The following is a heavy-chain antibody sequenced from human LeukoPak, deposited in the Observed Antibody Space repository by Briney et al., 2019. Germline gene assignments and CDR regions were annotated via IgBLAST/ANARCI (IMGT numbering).Heavy chain of an antibody. CDR3: ARLSGYSGYGNFDY. D-gene: IGHD5-12*01. J-gene: IGHJ4*02. V-gene: IGHV1-8*03. Sequence: ASVKVSCKASGYTFTSYDINWVRQATGQGLEWMGWMNPNSGNTGYAQKFQGKVTITRNTSISTAYMELSSLRSEDTAVYYCARLSGYSGYGNFDYWGQGTLVTVSS. CDR1: GYTFTSYD. CDR2: MNPNSGNT.